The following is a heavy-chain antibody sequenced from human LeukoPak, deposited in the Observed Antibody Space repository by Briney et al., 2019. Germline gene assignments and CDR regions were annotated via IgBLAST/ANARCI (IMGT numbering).Heavy chain of an antibody. Sequence: ASVKVSCKASGYTFTGYYIHWVRQAPGQGLEWMGWINPNNGDTKYAQRFQARFIVVTDTSMNTVHMELSSLRSDDTAVYYWASPRGVGATDFDYWGQGTLVTVSS. CDR1: GYTFTGYY. D-gene: IGHD3-10*01. J-gene: IGHJ4*02. V-gene: IGHV1-2*02. CDR2: INPNNGDT. CDR3: ASPRGVGATDFDY.